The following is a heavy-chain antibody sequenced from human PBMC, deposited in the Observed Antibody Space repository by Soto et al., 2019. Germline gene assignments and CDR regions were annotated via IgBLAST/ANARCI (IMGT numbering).Heavy chain of an antibody. Sequence: SETLSLTCTVSGGSISSYYWSWIRQPPGKGLEWIGYIYYSGSTNYNPSLKSRVTISVDTSKNQFSLKLSSVTAADTAVYYCARETGYYYYYGMDVWGQGTTVTVS. CDR2: IYYSGST. CDR1: GGSISSYY. J-gene: IGHJ6*02. CDR3: ARETGYYYYYGMDV. V-gene: IGHV4-59*01.